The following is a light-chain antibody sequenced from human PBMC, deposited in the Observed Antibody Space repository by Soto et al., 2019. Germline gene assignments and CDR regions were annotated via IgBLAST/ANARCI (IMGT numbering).Light chain of an antibody. Sequence: DIQMTQSPSTLSASVGDRVTITCRASQSVSSWLAWFQQKPGKAPKLLIYKASNLQSGVSSRFSGGGSGTEFTLTISSLQPDDFATYYFQQYKTYWTFGPGTKVEIK. J-gene: IGKJ1*01. CDR1: QSVSSW. V-gene: IGKV1-5*03. CDR3: QQYKTYWT. CDR2: KAS.